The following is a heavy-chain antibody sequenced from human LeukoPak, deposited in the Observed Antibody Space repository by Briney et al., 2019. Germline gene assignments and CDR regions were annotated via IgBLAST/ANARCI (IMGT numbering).Heavy chain of an antibody. CDR1: GDSISSGDSY. CDR2: IYYSGST. V-gene: IGHV4-30-4*08. CDR3: GREIKEVVRSGFDI. Sequence: SQTLSLTCNVSGDSISSGDSYWSWIRQPPGKGLEWIGYIYYSGSTSYNPSLKSRVTISINTSNNHFSLSLSSLTAADTAVDYCGREIKEVVRSGFDIWGQGTMVTVSS. J-gene: IGHJ3*02. D-gene: IGHD6-6*01.